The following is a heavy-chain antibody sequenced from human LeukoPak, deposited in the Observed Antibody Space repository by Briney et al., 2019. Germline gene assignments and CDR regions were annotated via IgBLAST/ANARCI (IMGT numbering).Heavy chain of an antibody. D-gene: IGHD3-22*01. CDR3: ARVGYDSSGYPQFFDY. J-gene: IGHJ4*02. CDR2: IIPIFGTA. CDR1: GGTFSSYA. Sequence: SVKVSCKASGGTFSSYAISWVRQAPGQGLEWVGRIIPIFGTANYAQKFQGRVTITADKSTSTAYMELSSLRSEDTAVYYCARVGYDSSGYPQFFDYWGQGTLVTVSS. V-gene: IGHV1-69*06.